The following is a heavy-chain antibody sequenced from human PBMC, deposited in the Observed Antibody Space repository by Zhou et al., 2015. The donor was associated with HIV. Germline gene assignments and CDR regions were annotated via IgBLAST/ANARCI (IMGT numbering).Heavy chain of an antibody. CDR2: ISSSGNTI. CDR3: ATDELLRWFDP. D-gene: IGHD3-10*01. Sequence: VQLVESGGGLVKPGGSLRLSCAASRFMFSDYSMSWIRQAPGKGLEWISYISSSGNTIYYADSVKGRFTIFRDDARNSLYLRMSSLRAEDTAVYYCATDELLRWFDPWGQGTLVTVSS. J-gene: IGHJ5*02. CDR1: RFMFSDYS. V-gene: IGHV3-11*01.